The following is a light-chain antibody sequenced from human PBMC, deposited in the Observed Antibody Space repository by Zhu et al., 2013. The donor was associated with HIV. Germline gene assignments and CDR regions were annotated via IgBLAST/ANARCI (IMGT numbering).Light chain of an antibody. CDR1: QSVSSSY. J-gene: IGKJ5*01. Sequence: EIVLTQSPGTLSLSPGERATLSCRASQSVSSSYLAWYQQKPGQAPRLLIYGASSRATGIPDRFSGSGSGTDFTLTISRLEPEDFALYYCQHRSNWPPITFGQGTRLDIK. V-gene: IGKV3D-20*02. CDR3: QHRSNWPPIT. CDR2: GAS.